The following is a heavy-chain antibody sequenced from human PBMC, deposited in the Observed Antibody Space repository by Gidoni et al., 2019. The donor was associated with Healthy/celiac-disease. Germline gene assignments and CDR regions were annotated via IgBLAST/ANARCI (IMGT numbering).Heavy chain of an antibody. J-gene: IGHJ6*02. CDR3: ARDRIVLMVLAYYGMDV. CDR2: INPNSGGT. V-gene: IGHV1-2*02. CDR1: GYTFTGYY. D-gene: IGHD2-8*01. Sequence: QVQLVQSGAEVKKPGASVKVSCKASGYTFTGYYMHWVRQAPGQGLEWMGWINPNSGGTNYAQKFQGRVTMTRDTSISTAYMELSRLRSDDTAVYYCARDRIVLMVLAYYGMDVWGQGTTVTVSS.